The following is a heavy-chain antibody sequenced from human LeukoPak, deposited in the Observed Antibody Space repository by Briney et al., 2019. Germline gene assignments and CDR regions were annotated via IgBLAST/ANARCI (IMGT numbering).Heavy chain of an antibody. D-gene: IGHD6-13*01. CDR3: ARDRQQLVRGDYFDY. V-gene: IGHV4-39*07. CDR2: IYYSGST. J-gene: IGHJ4*02. Sequence: SETLSLTCTVSGGSISSGSYYWVWIRQPPGKGLEWIGSIYYSGSTYYTPSLKSRVTISVVTSKNQFSLKLSSVTAADTAVYYCARDRQQLVRGDYFDYWGQGALVTVSS. CDR1: GGSISSGSYY.